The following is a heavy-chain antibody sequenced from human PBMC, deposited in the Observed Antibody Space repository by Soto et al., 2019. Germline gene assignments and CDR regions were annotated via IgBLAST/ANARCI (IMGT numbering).Heavy chain of an antibody. CDR2: ISWNSGSI. J-gene: IGHJ4*02. Sequence: GGSLRLSCAASGFTFDDYAMHWVRQAPGKGLEWVSGISWNSGSIGYADSVKGRFTISRDNAKNSLYLQMNSLRAEDTALYYCAKELARYDFWSGYCFDYWGQGTLVTVSS. CDR3: AKELARYDFWSGYCFDY. CDR1: GFTFDDYA. V-gene: IGHV3-9*01. D-gene: IGHD3-3*01.